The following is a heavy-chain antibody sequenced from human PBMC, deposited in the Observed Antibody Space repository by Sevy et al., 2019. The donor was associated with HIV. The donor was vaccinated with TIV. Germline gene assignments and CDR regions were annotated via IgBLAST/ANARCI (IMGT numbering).Heavy chain of an antibody. D-gene: IGHD3-22*01. CDR2: ITSSGSTK. V-gene: IGHV3-48*03. CDR3: ARATYYYGTSGPYFFDF. J-gene: IGHJ4*02. CDR1: GFIFSNYE. Sequence: GGSLRLSCIASGFIFSNYEMNWVRQAPGKGLEWVSYITSSGSTKHYADSVKGRFTISRDNGKNSIDLQMNSLRAEDTAGYYGARATYYYGTSGPYFFDFWGQGTLVTVSS.